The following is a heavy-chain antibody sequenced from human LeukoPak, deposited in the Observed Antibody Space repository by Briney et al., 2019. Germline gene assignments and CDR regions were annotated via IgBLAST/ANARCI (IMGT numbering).Heavy chain of an antibody. V-gene: IGHV4-59*01. Sequence: TSETLSLTCTVSGGSISSYYWSCIRQPPGKGLEWIGYIYYSGVTNYNPSLKSRVTISVDTSKNQFSLKLSSVTAADTAVYYCARGSGDWGQGTLVTVSS. CDR3: ARGSGD. CDR2: IYYSGVT. D-gene: IGHD1-26*01. CDR1: GGSISSYY. J-gene: IGHJ4*02.